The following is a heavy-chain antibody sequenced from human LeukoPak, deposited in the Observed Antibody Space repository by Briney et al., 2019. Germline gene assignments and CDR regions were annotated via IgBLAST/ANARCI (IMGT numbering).Heavy chain of an antibody. CDR1: GFTFSSFW. Sequence: GGSLRLSCAGSGFTFSSFWMTWVRQAPGKGLEWVANIKKDGSEKHYVDSVKGRFTISRDNAKNSLYLQMNSLRAEDTAVYYCARSGMAVAATPSDWGQGTLVTVSS. CDR3: ARSGMAVAATPSD. J-gene: IGHJ4*02. V-gene: IGHV3-7*05. CDR2: IKKDGSEK. D-gene: IGHD6-19*01.